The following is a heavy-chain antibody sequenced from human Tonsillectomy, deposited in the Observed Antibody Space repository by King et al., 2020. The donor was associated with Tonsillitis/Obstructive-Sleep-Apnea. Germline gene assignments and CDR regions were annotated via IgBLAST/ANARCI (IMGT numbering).Heavy chain of an antibody. J-gene: IGHJ3*02. CDR1: GGSISSYY. D-gene: IGHD2-8*01. CDR3: ARDMVLEAGGDAFDI. V-gene: IGHV4-59*01. CDR2: LYYSGST. Sequence: VQLQESSPGLVKPSETLSLTCTVSGGSISSYYWSWIRQPPGKGLEWIGYLYYSGSTNYNPSLKSRVTTSVDTSKNQFSLKLSSVTAADTAVYYCARDMVLEAGGDAFDIWGQGTMVTVSS.